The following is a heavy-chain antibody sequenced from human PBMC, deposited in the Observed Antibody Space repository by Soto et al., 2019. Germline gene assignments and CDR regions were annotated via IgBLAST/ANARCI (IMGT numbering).Heavy chain of an antibody. V-gene: IGHV4-31*03. CDR2: IHHTGTT. CDR1: AGSISSDGYY. CDR3: ARYCYYDILTGFYY. D-gene: IGHD3-9*01. J-gene: IGHJ4*02. Sequence: SETLSLTCTVSAGSISSDGYYWSWIRQHPGKGLEWIGYIHHTGTTHYNPSLRSRVTISVDTSKSQFSLKLSSVTAADTAVYYCARYCYYDILTGFYYWAQRTPVTVS.